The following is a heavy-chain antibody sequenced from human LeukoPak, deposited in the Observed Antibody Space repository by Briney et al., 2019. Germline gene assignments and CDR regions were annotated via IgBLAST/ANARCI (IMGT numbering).Heavy chain of an antibody. J-gene: IGHJ5*02. D-gene: IGHD3-3*01. CDR3: ARDRAYYDFWTPGFDP. CDR2: INPNSGGT. V-gene: IGHV1-2*02. CDR1: GYTFTGYY. Sequence: ASVKVSCKASGYTFTGYYMHWVRQAPGQGLEWMGWINPNSGGTNYAQKFQGRVTMTRDTSISTAYMELSRLRSDDTAVYYCARDRAYYDFWTPGFDPWGQGTLVTVPS.